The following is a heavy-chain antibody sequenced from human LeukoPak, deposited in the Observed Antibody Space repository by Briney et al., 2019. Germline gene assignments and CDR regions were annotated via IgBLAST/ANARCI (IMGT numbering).Heavy chain of an antibody. J-gene: IGHJ4*02. V-gene: IGHV3-23*01. CDR2: ISGSGSST. D-gene: IGHD6-19*01. CDR3: AKPHSGWQPFDY. Sequence: GGSLRLSCAVSGFTLTEHALSWVRQAPGKGLEWVSAISGSGSSTYYADSVKGRFTISRDNSKNTLYLQMSSLRAEDTAVHICAKPHSGWQPFDYWGQGTLVTVSS. CDR1: GFTLTEHA.